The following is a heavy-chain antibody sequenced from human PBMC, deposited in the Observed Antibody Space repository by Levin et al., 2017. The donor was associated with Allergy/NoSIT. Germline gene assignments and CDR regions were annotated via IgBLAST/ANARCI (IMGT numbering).Heavy chain of an antibody. Sequence: GSGPTLVKPTQTLTLTCSFSGFSFSTSGVSVAWIRQPPGKALEWLALIYWDEDKRYSPSLKTRLTITKDTSKDRVVLTMTNMHPMDTATYYCVYSWEYEYGSRWGQGTLVNVSS. V-gene: IGHV2-5*02. D-gene: IGHD3-10*01. CDR1: GFSFSTSGVS. CDR3: VYSWEYEYGSR. CDR2: IYWDEDK. J-gene: IGHJ4*02.